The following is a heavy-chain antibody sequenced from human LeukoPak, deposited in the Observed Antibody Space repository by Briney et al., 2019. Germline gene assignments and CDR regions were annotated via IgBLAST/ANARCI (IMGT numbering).Heavy chain of an antibody. Sequence: GESLKISCKGSGYSFTSYWIGWVRQMPGKGLEWMGIIYPGDSDTRYSPSFQGQVTISADKSISTAYLQWSSLKASDTAMYYCARLQDSSSFYYYYYGMDVWGQGTTATVSS. J-gene: IGHJ6*02. D-gene: IGHD6-6*01. CDR3: ARLQDSSSFYYYYYGMDV. CDR2: IYPGDSDT. V-gene: IGHV5-51*01. CDR1: GYSFTSYW.